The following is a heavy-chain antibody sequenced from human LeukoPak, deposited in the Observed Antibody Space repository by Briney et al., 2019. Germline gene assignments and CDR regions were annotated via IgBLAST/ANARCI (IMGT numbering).Heavy chain of an antibody. J-gene: IGHJ5*02. Sequence: SETLSLTCTVSGYSISSGYYWGWIRQPPGKGLEWIGSIYHSGSTYYNPSLKSRVTISVDTSKNQFSLKLSSVTAADTAVYYCARANPKGYCNSTSCYAHWFDPWGQGTLVTVSS. CDR1: GYSISSGYY. CDR3: ARANPKGYCNSTSCYAHWFDP. CDR2: IYHSGST. D-gene: IGHD2-2*01. V-gene: IGHV4-38-2*02.